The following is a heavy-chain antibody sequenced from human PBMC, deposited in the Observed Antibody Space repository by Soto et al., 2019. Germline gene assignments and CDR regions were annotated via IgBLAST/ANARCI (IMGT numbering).Heavy chain of an antibody. J-gene: IGHJ5*02. CDR2: ISYSGST. CDR3: ARDLKEYCSDGKCNWFDP. Sequence: QVQLQESGPGLVKPSDTLSLTCTVSGASISTYYWSWIRQPPGKGLEWIGYISYSGSTNYNPSLKSRVPISFDASKNAISLQVRSATAADAAVYYCARDLKEYCSDGKCNWFDPWGQGTLVTVSS. V-gene: IGHV4-59*01. CDR1: GASISTYY. D-gene: IGHD2-15*01.